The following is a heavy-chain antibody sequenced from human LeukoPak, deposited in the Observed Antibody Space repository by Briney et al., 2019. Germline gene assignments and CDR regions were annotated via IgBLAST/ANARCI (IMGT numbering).Heavy chain of an antibody. D-gene: IGHD6-19*01. Sequence: ESGPTLVNPTQTLTLTCTFSGFSLSTSGVGVGWIRQPPGKALEWLALIYWGDDKRYSPSLKSRLTITKDTSKDQVVLTMANMDPVDTATYYCVHKISVAATFNYWGQGTLVTVSS. CDR3: VHKISVAATFNY. J-gene: IGHJ4*02. CDR2: IYWGDDK. V-gene: IGHV2-5*02. CDR1: GFSLSTSGVG.